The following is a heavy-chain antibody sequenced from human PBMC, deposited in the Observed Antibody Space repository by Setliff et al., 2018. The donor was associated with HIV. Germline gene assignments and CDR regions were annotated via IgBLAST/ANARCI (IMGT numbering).Heavy chain of an antibody. CDR2: IYTSGST. Sequence: SETLSLTCTVSGGSISRGDYYWNWIRQPAGKGLEWIGHIYTSGSTNYNPSLKSRVTISVDTSKNQFSLKLSSVTAADTAVYYCARVEEQQLVPGLFDYWGQGTLVTVSS. CDR1: GGSISRGDYY. CDR3: ARVEEQQLVPGLFDY. D-gene: IGHD6-13*01. J-gene: IGHJ4*02. V-gene: IGHV4-61*09.